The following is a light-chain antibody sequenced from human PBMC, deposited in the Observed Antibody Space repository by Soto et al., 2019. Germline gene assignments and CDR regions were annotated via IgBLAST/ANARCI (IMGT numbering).Light chain of an antibody. V-gene: IGKV1-5*03. CDR3: QQYKNWPL. Sequence: DIQMTQSPSTLSASVGDRVTITCRASQSINDWLAWYQQKPGKAPKLLIYKSSSLQSGVPSRFSGSGSGTEFTLTISSLQPEDFAVYYCQQYKNWPLFGQGTRLEIK. J-gene: IGKJ5*01. CDR1: QSINDW. CDR2: KSS.